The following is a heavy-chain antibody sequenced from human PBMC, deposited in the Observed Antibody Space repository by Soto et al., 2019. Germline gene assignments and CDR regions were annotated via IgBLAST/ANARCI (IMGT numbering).Heavy chain of an antibody. J-gene: IGHJ4*02. CDR3: ARVDWGSFDY. CDR1: AGSINAYY. Sequence: SETLSLTCTVSAGSINAYYWSWIRQPPGKGLEWIGYIYYSGSTNYNPSLKSRVTISVDTSKNQFSLKLSSVTAADTAVYYCARVDWGSFDYWGQGTLVTVSS. D-gene: IGHD7-27*01. CDR2: IYYSGST. V-gene: IGHV4-59*01.